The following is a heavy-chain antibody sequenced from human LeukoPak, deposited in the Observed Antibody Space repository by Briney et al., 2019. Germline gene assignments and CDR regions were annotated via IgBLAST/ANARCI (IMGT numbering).Heavy chain of an antibody. Sequence: PSETLSLTCTVSGGSISSGGYYWSWIRQHPGKGLEWIGYIYYSGSTYYNPSLKSRVTIPVDTSKNQFSLKLSSVTAADTAVYYCARAWGLNYYDSSGYYYSSAFDIWGQGTMVTVSS. CDR3: ARAWGLNYYDSSGYYYSSAFDI. CDR2: IYYSGST. CDR1: GGSISSGGYY. J-gene: IGHJ3*02. V-gene: IGHV4-31*03. D-gene: IGHD3-22*01.